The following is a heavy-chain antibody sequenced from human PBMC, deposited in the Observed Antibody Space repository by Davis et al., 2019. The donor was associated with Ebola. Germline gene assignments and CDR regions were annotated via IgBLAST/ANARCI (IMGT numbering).Heavy chain of an antibody. Sequence: MPSETLSLTCAVSGGSISSSNWWSWVRQPPGKGLEWIGEIYHSGSTNYNPSLKSRVTISVDKSKNQFSLKLSSVTAADTAVYYCARHYYDSSGYYLNWFDPWGQGTLVTVSS. CDR1: GGSISSSNW. V-gene: IGHV4-4*02. CDR2: IYHSGST. J-gene: IGHJ5*02. D-gene: IGHD3-22*01. CDR3: ARHYYDSSGYYLNWFDP.